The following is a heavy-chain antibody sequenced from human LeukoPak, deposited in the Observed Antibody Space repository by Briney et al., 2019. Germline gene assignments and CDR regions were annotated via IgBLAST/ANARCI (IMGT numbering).Heavy chain of an antibody. J-gene: IGHJ4*02. D-gene: IGHD3-3*01. CDR1: GGSISSGSYY. Sequence: SETLSLTCTVSGGSISSGSYYWGWIRQPAGKGLEWIGRIYTSGSTNYNPSLKSRVTISVDTSKNQFSLKLSSVTAADTAVYYCARHYVFVSGGSSFDYWGLGILVTVSS. CDR3: ARHYVFVSGGSSFDY. CDR2: IYTSGST. V-gene: IGHV4-61*02.